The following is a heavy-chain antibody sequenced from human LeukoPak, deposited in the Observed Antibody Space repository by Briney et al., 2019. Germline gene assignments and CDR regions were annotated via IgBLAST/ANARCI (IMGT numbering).Heavy chain of an antibody. CDR3: AMLPY. D-gene: IGHD2-15*01. CDR1: GLTFSSYA. V-gene: IGHV3-23*01. J-gene: IGHJ4*02. CDR2: ISGSGGST. Sequence: GGSLRLSCGVSGLTFSSYAMSWVRQAPGKGVEGVSAISGSGGSTYYADSVKGRYTISRDNSKNTLYLQMNSLRAEDTAVYYCAMLPYRGRGTLVSVSS.